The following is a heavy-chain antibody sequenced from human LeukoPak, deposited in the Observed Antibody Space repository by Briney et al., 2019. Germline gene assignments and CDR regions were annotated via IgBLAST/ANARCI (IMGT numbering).Heavy chain of an antibody. CDR3: ARTVVGTTTPADFFDY. J-gene: IGHJ4*02. V-gene: IGHV1-8*03. D-gene: IGHD1-26*01. Sequence: ASVKVSCKASGYTFTSYDINWVRQATGQGLEWMGWMNPNSGNTGYAQKFQGRVTITRNTSISTAYMELSSLRAEDTAVYYCARTVVGTTTPADFFDYWGQGTLVTVSS. CDR1: GYTFTSYD. CDR2: MNPNSGNT.